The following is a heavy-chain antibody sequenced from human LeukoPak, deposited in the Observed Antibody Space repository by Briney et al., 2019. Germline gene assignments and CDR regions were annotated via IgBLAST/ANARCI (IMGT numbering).Heavy chain of an antibody. D-gene: IGHD3-10*01. Sequence: GESLRLSCAASGFTFSRYIMNWVRQAPGKGLEWVAVISYDGSNKYYADSVKGRFTISRDNSKNTLYLQMNSLRAEDTAVYYCARDQRGVIDYWGQGTLVTVSS. CDR1: GFTFSRYI. V-gene: IGHV3-30-3*01. CDR2: ISYDGSNK. CDR3: ARDQRGVIDY. J-gene: IGHJ4*02.